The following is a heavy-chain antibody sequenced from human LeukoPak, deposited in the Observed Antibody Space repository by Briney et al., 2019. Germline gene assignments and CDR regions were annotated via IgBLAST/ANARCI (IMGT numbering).Heavy chain of an antibody. CDR2: ISYDGSNK. CDR1: GFTFSSYA. V-gene: IGHV3-30-3*01. Sequence: GGSLRLSCAASGFTFSSYAMQWVRQAPGKGLEWVAVISYDGSNKYYADSVKGRFTISRDNSKNTLYLQMNSLRAEDTAVYYCARDVADPIAVAGNNWFDPWGQGTLVTVSS. CDR3: ARDVADPIAVAGNNWFDP. D-gene: IGHD6-19*01. J-gene: IGHJ5*02.